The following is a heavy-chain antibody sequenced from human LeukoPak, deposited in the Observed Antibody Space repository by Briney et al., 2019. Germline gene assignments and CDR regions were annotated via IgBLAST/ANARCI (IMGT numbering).Heavy chain of an antibody. Sequence: SETLSLTCAVYGGSFSGYYWSWIRQPPGKGLEWIGEINHSGSTNYNPSLKSRVIISVDTSKNQFSLKLSSVIAADTAVYYCARERYSSSADGFDYWGRGTLVTVSS. J-gene: IGHJ4*02. D-gene: IGHD6-6*01. CDR2: INHSGST. V-gene: IGHV4-34*01. CDR3: ARERYSSSADGFDY. CDR1: GGSFSGYY.